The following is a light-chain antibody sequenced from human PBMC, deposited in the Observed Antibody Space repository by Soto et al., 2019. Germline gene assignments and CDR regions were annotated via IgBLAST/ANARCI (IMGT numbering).Light chain of an antibody. J-gene: IGLJ3*02. CDR3: NSDAGNTNFVV. V-gene: IGLV2-8*01. CDR2: EVT. Sequence: QSALTQPPSASGSPGQSVTISCTGSSSDVGGYNYVSWYQQHPGKAPKLVIYEVTKRPSGVPDRFSGSKSGNTASLTVSGLPAEDEADYYCNSDAGNTNFVVFGGGTKLTV. CDR1: SSDVGGYNY.